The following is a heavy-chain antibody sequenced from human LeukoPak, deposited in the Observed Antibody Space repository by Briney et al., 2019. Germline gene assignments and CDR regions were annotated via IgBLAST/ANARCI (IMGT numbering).Heavy chain of an antibody. CDR1: GFTFNNYE. CDR3: ARDQKRGIVGATVSIDY. V-gene: IGHV3-48*03. CDR2: ISSSGGAM. D-gene: IGHD1-26*01. Sequence: GGSLRLSCAGSGFTFNNYEMNWVRQAPGKGLEWVSYISSSGGAMYYADSVKGRFTISRDNAKNSLYLQMNSLRAEDTAVYYCARDQKRGIVGATVSIDYWGQGTLVTVSS. J-gene: IGHJ4*02.